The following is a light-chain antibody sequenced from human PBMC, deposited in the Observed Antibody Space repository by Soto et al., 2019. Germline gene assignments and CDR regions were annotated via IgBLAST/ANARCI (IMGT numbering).Light chain of an antibody. V-gene: IGLV2-8*01. CDR3: RSYAGSNTLVV. J-gene: IGLJ2*01. Sequence: QSALTQPASASGSPGQSVTLSCARTSSDVGGYNFVSWYQHHPGKAHKLMLYEVPKRPSGVPDRLSGSKSGNTASLTVSGLQTEDEAVYYCRSYAGSNTLVVFGGGTKLTVL. CDR1: SSDVGGYNF. CDR2: EVP.